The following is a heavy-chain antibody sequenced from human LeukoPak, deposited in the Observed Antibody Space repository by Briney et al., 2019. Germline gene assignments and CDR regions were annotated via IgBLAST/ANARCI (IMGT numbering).Heavy chain of an antibody. J-gene: IGHJ4*02. V-gene: IGHV3-23*01. CDR3: ARDSGPYSSSWYGY. D-gene: IGHD6-13*01. CDR1: GFSFSTYA. Sequence: PGGSLRLSCAASGFSFSTYAMSWVRQAPGKGLEWVSAISAGGATIYYADSVKGRFTVSRDNSKNTLYLQMNSLRAEDTAVYYCARDSGPYSSSWYGYWGQGTLVTVSS. CDR2: ISAGGATI.